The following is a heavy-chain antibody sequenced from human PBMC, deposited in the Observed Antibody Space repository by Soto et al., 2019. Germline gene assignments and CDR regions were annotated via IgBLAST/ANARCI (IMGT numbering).Heavy chain of an antibody. J-gene: IGHJ5*02. Sequence: SETLSLTCGVSGGTIRSPDWWTWVRQPPGKGLEWIGEIFQSGSTNYTPSLESRVTISVDRSKNQFSLTLTSVTAADTAVYFCARGRGRYTSGWSWFDPWGQGILVTVSS. CDR1: GGTIRSPDW. CDR3: ARGRGRYTSGWSWFDP. CDR2: IFQSGST. V-gene: IGHV4-4*02. D-gene: IGHD6-19*01.